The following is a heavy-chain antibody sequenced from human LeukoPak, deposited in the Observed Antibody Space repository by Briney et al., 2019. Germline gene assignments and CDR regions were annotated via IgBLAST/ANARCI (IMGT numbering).Heavy chain of an antibody. J-gene: IGHJ4*02. CDR2: INHRGST. V-gene: IGHV4-34*01. CDR1: GGSFSGYY. D-gene: IGHD3-22*01. Sequence: SETLSLTCAVYGGSFSGYYWSWIRQPPGKGLEWIGEINHRGSTSYNPSLKSRVAISVDPSKNQFSLELSSVTAADTAIYYCARGENDSSGYYFDYWGQGTLVTVSS. CDR3: ARGENDSSGYYFDY.